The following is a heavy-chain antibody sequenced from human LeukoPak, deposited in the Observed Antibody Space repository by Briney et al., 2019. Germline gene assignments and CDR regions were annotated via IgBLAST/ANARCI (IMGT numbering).Heavy chain of an antibody. D-gene: IGHD5-12*01. V-gene: IGHV3-15*01. J-gene: IGHJ4*02. CDR3: TTSLSGYDFLFDY. CDR1: GFTFSNAW. Sequence: PGGSLRLSCAASGFTFSNAWMSWVPQAPGKGLEWVGRIKSKTDGGTTDYAAPVKDRFTFSRDDSKNTLYLQMNNLQTEDTAVYYCTTSLSGYDFLFDYWGQGTLVTVSS. CDR2: IKSKTDGGTT.